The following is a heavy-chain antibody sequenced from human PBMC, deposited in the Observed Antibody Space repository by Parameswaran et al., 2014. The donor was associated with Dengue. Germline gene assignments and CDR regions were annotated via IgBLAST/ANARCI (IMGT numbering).Heavy chain of an antibody. D-gene: IGHD3-10*01. V-gene: IGHV3-74*03. CDR3: ARSSGSYHQDC. Sequence: WIRQPPGKGLVWVSHINSDGSSSTYADSVQGRFTISRDNAKNTLYLQMNSLRAEDTGVYHCARSSGSYHQDCWGQGTLVTVSS. J-gene: IGHJ4*02. CDR2: INSDGSSS.